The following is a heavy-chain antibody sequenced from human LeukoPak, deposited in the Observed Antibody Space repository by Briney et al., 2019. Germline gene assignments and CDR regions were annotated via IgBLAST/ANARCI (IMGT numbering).Heavy chain of an antibody. Sequence: GGSLRLSCTASGFILGDYAMSWVRQAPGKWLGWVGFIRSKAYGATTEYAASVKGRFTISRDDSKSIAYLQMNSLKTEDTAVYYCTRDTAEFYDSSGYAGDWGQGTLVTVSS. V-gene: IGHV3-49*04. CDR3: TRDTAEFYDSSGYAGD. D-gene: IGHD3-22*01. J-gene: IGHJ4*02. CDR2: IRSKAYGATT. CDR1: GFILGDYA.